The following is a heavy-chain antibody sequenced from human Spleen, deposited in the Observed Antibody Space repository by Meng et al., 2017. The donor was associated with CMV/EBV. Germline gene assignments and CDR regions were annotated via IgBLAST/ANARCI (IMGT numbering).Heavy chain of an antibody. J-gene: IGHJ4*02. CDR1: GYIFTSYG. Sequence: CKASGYIFTSYGITWVRQAPGQGLEWMGWISAYNGNTNYAQKLQGRVTMTTDTSTSTAYMELKSLRSDDTAVFYCVRTLYSSSSDFDYWGQGTLVTVSS. CDR3: VRTLYSSSSDFDY. D-gene: IGHD6-6*01. CDR2: ISAYNGNT. V-gene: IGHV1-18*01.